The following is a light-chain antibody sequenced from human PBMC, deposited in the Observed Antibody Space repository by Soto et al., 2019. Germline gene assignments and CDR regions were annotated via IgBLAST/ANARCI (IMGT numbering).Light chain of an antibody. CDR2: GAS. CDR1: QSVDIN. V-gene: IGKV3-15*01. CDR3: QQYSNWPRT. Sequence: RVPTRFPATLSVSQGERVSLSFRASQSVDINLAWYQQKPGQAPRLLIYGASTRATDMPGRFSGRGSGTEFTLTISSLQSEDFAVYYCQQYSNWPRTFGQGTKVDIK. J-gene: IGKJ1*01.